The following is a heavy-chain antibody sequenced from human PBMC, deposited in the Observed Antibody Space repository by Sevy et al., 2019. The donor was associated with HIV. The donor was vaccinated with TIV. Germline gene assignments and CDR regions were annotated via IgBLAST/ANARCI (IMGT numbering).Heavy chain of an antibody. V-gene: IGHV1-18*01. CDR2: ISAYNGNT. D-gene: IGHD2-2*01. CDR1: GYTFTSYG. Sequence: ASVKVSCKASGYTFTSYGISWVRQAPGQGLEWMGWISAYNGNTNYAQKLQGTVTMTTDTSTSTAYMELRSLRSDDTAVYYCARAGYCSSTSCYSRTYYYYGMDVWGQGTTVTVSS. J-gene: IGHJ6*02. CDR3: ARAGYCSSTSCYSRTYYYYGMDV.